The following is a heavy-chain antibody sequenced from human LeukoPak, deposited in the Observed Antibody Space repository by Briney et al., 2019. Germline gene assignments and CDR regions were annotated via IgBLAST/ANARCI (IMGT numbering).Heavy chain of an antibody. Sequence: GGSLRLSCAASGFSFSDAWMNWVRQAPGKGLEWVGHIRSKADGGTPDYIAPVKGRFTISRVDSKDTLYLQMNSLRAEDTGVYYCARVVRFLEWLPRFGSYFDYWGQGTLVTVSS. D-gene: IGHD3-3*01. CDR3: ARVVRFLEWLPRFGSYFDY. V-gene: IGHV3-15*07. CDR1: GFSFSDAW. CDR2: IRSKADGGTP. J-gene: IGHJ4*02.